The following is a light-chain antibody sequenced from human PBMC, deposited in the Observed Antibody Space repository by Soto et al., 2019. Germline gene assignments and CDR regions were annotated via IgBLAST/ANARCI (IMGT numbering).Light chain of an antibody. Sequence: QSVLTQPASVSGSPGQSITISCTGTSSDVGGYNYVSWYQQHPGKAPKLMIYDVSNRPSGVSNRFYGSKSGNTASLTISGLQAEDEADYYCSSYTRSSSRVFGTGTKVTVL. V-gene: IGLV2-14*01. CDR1: SSDVGGYNY. CDR2: DVS. CDR3: SSYTRSSSRV. J-gene: IGLJ1*01.